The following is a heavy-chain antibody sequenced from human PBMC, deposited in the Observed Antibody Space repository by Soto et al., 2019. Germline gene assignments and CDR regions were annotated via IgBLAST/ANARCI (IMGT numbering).Heavy chain of an antibody. CDR3: AKDKRVREHYYYYMDV. Sequence: HPGGSLRLSCAASGFTFDDYAMHWVRQAPGKGLEWVSGISWNSGSIGYADSVKGRFTISRDNAKNSLYLQMNSLRAEDTALYYCAKDKRVREHYYYYMDVWGKGTTVTVSS. CDR2: ISWNSGSI. D-gene: IGHD6-13*01. CDR1: GFTFDDYA. V-gene: IGHV3-9*01. J-gene: IGHJ6*03.